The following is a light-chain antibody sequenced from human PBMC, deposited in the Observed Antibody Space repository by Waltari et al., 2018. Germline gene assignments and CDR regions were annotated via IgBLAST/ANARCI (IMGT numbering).Light chain of an antibody. CDR3: MQAVHWPYT. V-gene: IGKV2-30*01. Sequence: DVVMTXSPLSLSATLGQPASFSXRSGQSLVYSDGNTYLSWFQQRPGQSPRRLIYRISNRDSGVPDXFSGSGSGTDFTLKISXVEADDVGVYYCMQAVHWPYTFGQGTKLEIK. CDR2: RIS. J-gene: IGKJ2*01. CDR1: QSLVYSDGNTY.